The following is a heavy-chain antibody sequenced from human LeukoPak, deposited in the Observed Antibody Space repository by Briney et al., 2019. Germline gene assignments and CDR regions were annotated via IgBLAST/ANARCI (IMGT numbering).Heavy chain of an antibody. CDR1: GYTFISYY. D-gene: IGHD4-11*01. Sequence: ASVKVSCKASGYTFISYYIHWVRQAPGQGLEWMGIINPSGGSTRYAQKFQGRATMTRDTSTGTIYMELSSLRSEDTAVYFCARDSGTVSDAFDIWGQGTMVTVSS. V-gene: IGHV1-46*01. CDR2: INPSGGST. J-gene: IGHJ3*02. CDR3: ARDSGTVSDAFDI.